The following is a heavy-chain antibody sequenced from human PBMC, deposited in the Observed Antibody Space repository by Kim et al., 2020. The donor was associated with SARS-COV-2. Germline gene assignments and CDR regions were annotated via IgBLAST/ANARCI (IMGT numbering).Heavy chain of an antibody. Sequence: GGSLRLSCAASGFTFSSYAMSWVRQAPGKGLEWVSVIYSGGSSTYYADSVKGRFTISRDNSKNTLYLQMNSLRAEDTAVYYCAKEHRNWYSSSWYDPYYYYGMDVWGQGTTVTVSS. CDR1: GFTFSSYA. V-gene: IGHV3-23*03. CDR2: IYSGGSST. J-gene: IGHJ6*02. CDR3: AKEHRNWYSSSWYDPYYYYGMDV. D-gene: IGHD6-13*01.